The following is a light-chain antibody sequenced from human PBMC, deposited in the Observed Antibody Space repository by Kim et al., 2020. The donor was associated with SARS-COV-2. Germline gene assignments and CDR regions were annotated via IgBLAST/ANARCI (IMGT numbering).Light chain of an antibody. CDR3: SSYAGINNLL. CDR1: SSDIGGYNY. J-gene: IGLJ1*01. CDR2: EVS. V-gene: IGLV2-8*01. Sequence: GQSFTIPCAGTSSDIGGYNYVSWYQQHPGKAPKLIIYEVSKRPSGVPDRFSGSKSGNTASLTVSGLQAEDEADYYCSSYAGINNLLFGTGTKVTVL.